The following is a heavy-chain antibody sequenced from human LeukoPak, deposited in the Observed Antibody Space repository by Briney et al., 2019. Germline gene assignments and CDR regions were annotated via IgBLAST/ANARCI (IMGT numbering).Heavy chain of an antibody. J-gene: IGHJ4*02. D-gene: IGHD3-22*01. V-gene: IGHV1-2*02. CDR2: INPNSGGT. Sequence: GASVTVSCTASGYTFTGYYMHWVRQAPGQGLEWTGWINPNSGGTNYAQKFQGRVTMTRDTSISTAYMELSRLRSDDTAVYYCARVWRNYDSSGYYGYWGQGTLVTVSS. CDR1: GYTFTGYY. CDR3: ARVWRNYDSSGYYGY.